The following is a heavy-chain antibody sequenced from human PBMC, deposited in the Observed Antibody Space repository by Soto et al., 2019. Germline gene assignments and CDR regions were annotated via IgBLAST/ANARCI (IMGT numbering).Heavy chain of an antibody. Sequence: QITLKESGPTLVKPTQTLTLTCTFSGFSFSINGVAVGWIRQPPGQALEWLALIYWDDDQRYNPSLKNRLTXXKXXSRNQVVLTMTNMDPVDTATYYCAHKRDVSRGFKSWGQGTLVTVSS. J-gene: IGHJ5*01. CDR1: GFSFSINGVA. V-gene: IGHV2-5*02. CDR3: AHKRDVSRGFKS. CDR2: IYWDDDQ.